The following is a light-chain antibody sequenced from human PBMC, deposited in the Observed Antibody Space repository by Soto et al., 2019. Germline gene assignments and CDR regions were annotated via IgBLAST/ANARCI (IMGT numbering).Light chain of an antibody. CDR1: QSVSSSY. Sequence: EIVLTQSPGTLSLSPGERATLSCRASQSVSSSYLAWYQQKPGQAPRLLIYGASSRATGIPDRFSGSGSGTDFTLNISRLEPEDLAVYYCQQYGSSLYTFGEGTKLEIK. CDR3: QQYGSSLYT. V-gene: IGKV3-20*01. CDR2: GAS. J-gene: IGKJ2*01.